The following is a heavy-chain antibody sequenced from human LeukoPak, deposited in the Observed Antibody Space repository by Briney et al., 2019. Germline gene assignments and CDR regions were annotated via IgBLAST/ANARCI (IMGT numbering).Heavy chain of an antibody. V-gene: IGHV1-8*03. J-gene: IGHJ4*02. Sequence: ASVKVSCKDSGYTFTSYDLNWVRQATGQGLEWMGWMNPNSGNTGYAQKFQGRGTITRNTSISTAYMELSSLRSEDTAVYYWAIGRGGGATSRDDYWGQGTLVTVSS. D-gene: IGHD1-26*01. CDR1: GYTFTSYD. CDR3: AIGRGGGATSRDDY. CDR2: MNPNSGNT.